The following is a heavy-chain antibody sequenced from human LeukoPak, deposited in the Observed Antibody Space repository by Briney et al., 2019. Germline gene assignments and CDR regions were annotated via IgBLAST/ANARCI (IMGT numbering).Heavy chain of an antibody. CDR1: GGSISSSSYY. CDR3: ARPRLGYYYYMDV. Sequence: SETLSLTCTVSGGSISSSSYYWVWIRQPPGKELEWIGSMYYSGGTYYNASLKSRVTISADTSKNQVPLRLNSVTAADTAVYYCARPRLGYYYYMDVWGKGTTVTISS. J-gene: IGHJ6*03. CDR2: MYYSGGT. D-gene: IGHD7-27*01. V-gene: IGHV4-39*06.